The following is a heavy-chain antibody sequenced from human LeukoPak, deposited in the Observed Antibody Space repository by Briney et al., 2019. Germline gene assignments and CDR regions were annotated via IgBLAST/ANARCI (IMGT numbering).Heavy chain of an antibody. D-gene: IGHD2-2*01. CDR2: INPSGGST. CDR1: GYTFTSYY. Sequence: GASVKVSCKASGYTFTSYYMHWVRQAPGLGLEWMGIINPSGGSTSYAQKFQGRVTMTRDMSTSTVYMELSSLRSEDTAVYYCAREDVVPAATFDYWGQGTLVAVSS. J-gene: IGHJ4*02. CDR3: AREDVVPAATFDY. V-gene: IGHV1-46*01.